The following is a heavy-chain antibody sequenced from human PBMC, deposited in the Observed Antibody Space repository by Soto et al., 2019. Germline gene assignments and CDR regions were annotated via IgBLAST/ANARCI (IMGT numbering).Heavy chain of an antibody. CDR2: IDYGGSP. CDR1: GGSIRSDH. CDR3: ATYFSGVGGRGY. V-gene: IGHV4-59*08. D-gene: IGHD3-16*01. Sequence: HVQLQESGPGLVKPSETLSLTCTVSGGSIRSDHWSWIRQPPGKGLEWIGHIDYGGSPNYNPSLRSXXTISMDTSKNQFSLKLTSVTAADTAVYFCATYFSGVGGRGYWGQGTLVTVSS. J-gene: IGHJ4*02.